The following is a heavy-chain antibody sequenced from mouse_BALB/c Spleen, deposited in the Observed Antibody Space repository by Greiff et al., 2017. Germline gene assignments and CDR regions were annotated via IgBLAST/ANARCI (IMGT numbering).Heavy chain of an antibody. D-gene: IGHD2-3*01. J-gene: IGHJ4*01. CDR3: ARGDGYYRRAMDY. V-gene: IGHV1-7*01. Sequence: VQLQQSGAELAKPGASVKMSCKASGYTFTSYWMHWVKQRPGQGLEWIGYINPSTGYTEYNQKFKDKATLTADKSSSTAYMQLSSLTSEDSAVYYCARGDGYYRRAMDYWGQGTSVTVSS. CDR1: GYTFTSYW. CDR2: INPSTGYT.